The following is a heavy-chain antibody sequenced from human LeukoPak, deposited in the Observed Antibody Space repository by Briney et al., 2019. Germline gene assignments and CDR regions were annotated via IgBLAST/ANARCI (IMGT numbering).Heavy chain of an antibody. CDR1: GFTFSSYS. CDR3: ASLGYSSGWRVQKTFDY. CDR2: ISSSSSYI. V-gene: IGHV3-21*01. Sequence: PGRSLRLSCAASGFTFSSYSMNWVRQAPGKGLEWVSSISSSSSYIYYADSVKGRFTISRDNAKNSLYLQMNSLRAEDTAVYYCASLGYSSGWRVQKTFDYWGQGTLVTVSS. J-gene: IGHJ4*02. D-gene: IGHD6-19*01.